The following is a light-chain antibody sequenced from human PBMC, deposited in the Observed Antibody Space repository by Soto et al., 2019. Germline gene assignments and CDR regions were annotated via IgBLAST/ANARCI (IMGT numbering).Light chain of an antibody. CDR1: SSDVGGYNY. CDR2: EVS. Sequence: QPVLTQPASVSGSPGQSITISCTGTSSDVGGYNYVSWYQHHPGKAPKLIIYEVSDRPSGVANRFSGSKSGNTASLTISGLQAEDEADYYCSSYTRSSTLVFGGGTKLTVL. V-gene: IGLV2-14*01. CDR3: SSYTRSSTLV. J-gene: IGLJ2*01.